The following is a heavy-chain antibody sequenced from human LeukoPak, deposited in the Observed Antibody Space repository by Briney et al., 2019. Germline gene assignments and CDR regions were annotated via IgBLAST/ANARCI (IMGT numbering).Heavy chain of an antibody. D-gene: IGHD5-24*01. CDR3: AKEQDGYNVYYYYMDV. CDR1: GFTFSSYA. CDR2: ISGSGGST. Sequence: GGSLRLSCAASGFTFSSYAMSWVRQAPGKGLEWVSAISGSGGSTYYADSVKGRFTISRDNSKNTLYLQMNSLRAEDTAVYYCAKEQDGYNVYYYYMDVWGKGTTVTVSS. J-gene: IGHJ6*03. V-gene: IGHV3-23*01.